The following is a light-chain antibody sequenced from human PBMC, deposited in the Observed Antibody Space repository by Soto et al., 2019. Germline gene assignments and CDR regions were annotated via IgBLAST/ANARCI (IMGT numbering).Light chain of an antibody. J-gene: IGLJ1*01. Sequence: QYALTQPASLSGSPGQSITISCTGTSSDVGGYNLVSWYQQYPDKAPKLMIFDVNTRPSGVSNRFSGSKSGNTASLTISGLQAEDEADYYCSSYKSSSTLPYVFGTGTKLTVL. V-gene: IGLV2-14*01. CDR2: DVN. CDR1: SSDVGGYNL. CDR3: SSYKSSSTLPYV.